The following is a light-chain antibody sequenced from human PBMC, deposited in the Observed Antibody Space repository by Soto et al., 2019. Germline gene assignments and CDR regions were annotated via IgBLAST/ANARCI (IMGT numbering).Light chain of an antibody. CDR3: SSYTTSNTRQSV. CDR2: DAS. CDR1: SSYAGGYNY. J-gene: IGLJ1*01. Sequence: QSVLSQPASVSASPGQSSTISSTGTSSYAGGYNYVSSYQHHPGKAPKLMIDDASNRPSGVSIRFSGSKSDNTASLTISGLQPEDEADYHCSSYTTSNTRQSVFGTGTKVTVL. V-gene: IGLV2-14*03.